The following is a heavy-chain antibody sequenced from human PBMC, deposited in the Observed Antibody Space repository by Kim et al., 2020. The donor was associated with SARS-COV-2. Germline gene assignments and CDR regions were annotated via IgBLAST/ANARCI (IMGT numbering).Heavy chain of an antibody. Sequence: GGSLRLSCAASGFTFDDYAMHWVRQAPGKGLEWVSGISWNSGSIGYADSVKGRFTISRDNAKNSLYLQINSLRAEDTALYYCAKDMWRVTENYYYYGMDVWGQGTTVTVSS. V-gene: IGHV3-9*01. J-gene: IGHJ6*02. CDR1: GFTFDDYA. CDR2: ISWNSGSI. D-gene: IGHD2-21*02. CDR3: AKDMWRVTENYYYYGMDV.